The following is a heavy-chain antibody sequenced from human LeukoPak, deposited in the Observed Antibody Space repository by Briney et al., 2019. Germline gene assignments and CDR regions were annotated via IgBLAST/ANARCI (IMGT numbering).Heavy chain of an antibody. D-gene: IGHD6-19*01. CDR1: GYTFTGYY. V-gene: IGHV1-2*06. CDR3: ARLAVAGYFDY. Sequence: ASVKVSCKASGYTFTGYYMHWVRQAPGQGLEWMGRINPNSGGTNYAQKFQGRVTMTRDTSISTAYMELRSLRSDDTAVYYCARLAVAGYFDYWGQGTLVTVSS. J-gene: IGHJ4*02. CDR2: INPNSGGT.